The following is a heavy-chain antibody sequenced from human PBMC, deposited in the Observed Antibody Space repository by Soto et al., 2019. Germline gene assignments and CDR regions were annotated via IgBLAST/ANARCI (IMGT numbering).Heavy chain of an antibody. D-gene: IGHD2-21*01. CDR1: GYTFTSYD. V-gene: IGHV1-69*13. Sequence: ASVKVSCKASGYTFTSYDINWVRQATGQGLEWMGWIIPIFGTASYAQKFQGRVTITADESTSTAYMELSSLRSEDTAVYYCARALGWGYAFDIWGQGTMVTVSS. CDR3: ARALGWGYAFDI. CDR2: IIPIFGTA. J-gene: IGHJ3*02.